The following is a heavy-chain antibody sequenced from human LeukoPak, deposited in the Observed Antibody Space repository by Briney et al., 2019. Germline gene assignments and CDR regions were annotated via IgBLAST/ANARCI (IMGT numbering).Heavy chain of an antibody. CDR2: ISGSGGST. CDR3: ARVPASYSSSWYYWFDP. CDR1: GFTFSSYG. Sequence: GGSLRLSCAASGFTFSSYGMSWVRQAPGKGLEWVSAISGSGGSTYYADSVKGRFTISRDNSKNTLYLQMNSLRAEDTAVYYCARVPASYSSSWYYWFDPWGQGTLVTVSS. D-gene: IGHD6-13*01. J-gene: IGHJ5*02. V-gene: IGHV3-23*01.